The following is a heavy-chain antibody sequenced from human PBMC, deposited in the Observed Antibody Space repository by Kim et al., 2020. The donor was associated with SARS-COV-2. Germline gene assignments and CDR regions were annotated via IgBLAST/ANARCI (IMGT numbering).Heavy chain of an antibody. CDR2: ISYDGSNK. V-gene: IGHV3-33*05. Sequence: GGSLRLSCAASGFTFSSYGMHWVRQAPGKGLEWVAVISYDGSNKYYADSVKGRFTISRDNSKNTLYLQMNSLRAEDTAVYYCARDGRMERTQSKTVYGPPAYWGQGTLVTVSS. CDR1: GFTFSSYG. J-gene: IGHJ4*02. D-gene: IGHD1-1*01. CDR3: ARDGRMERTQSKTVYGPPAY.